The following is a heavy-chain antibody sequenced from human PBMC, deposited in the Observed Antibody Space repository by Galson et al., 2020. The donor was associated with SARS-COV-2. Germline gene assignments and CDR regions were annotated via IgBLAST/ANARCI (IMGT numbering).Heavy chain of an antibody. CDR1: GFTFSSYW. CDR3: ARDFYGYNDGEDS. Sequence: GGSLRLSCAASGFTFSSYWMSWVRQAPGKGLEWVANINQDGSEKYYVDSGKGRFTISRANAKNSRYLQMNSLRAEDTAVYYCARDFYGYNDGEDSGGQGTLFTVSS. D-gene: IGHD5-18*01. V-gene: IGHV3-7*01. CDR2: INQDGSEK. J-gene: IGHJ4*02.